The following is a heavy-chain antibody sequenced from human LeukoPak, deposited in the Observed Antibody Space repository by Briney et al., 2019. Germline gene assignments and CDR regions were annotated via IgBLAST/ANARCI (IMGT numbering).Heavy chain of an antibody. CDR2: ITPILGIA. Sequence: SVKVSCKASGGTFSSYAISWVRQAPGQGLEWMGRITPILGIANYAQKFQGRVTITADKSTSTAYMELSSLRSEDTAVYYCARVGSSSWYDYWGQGTLVTVSS. CDR3: ARVGSSSWYDY. D-gene: IGHD6-13*01. J-gene: IGHJ4*02. V-gene: IGHV1-69*04. CDR1: GGTFSSYA.